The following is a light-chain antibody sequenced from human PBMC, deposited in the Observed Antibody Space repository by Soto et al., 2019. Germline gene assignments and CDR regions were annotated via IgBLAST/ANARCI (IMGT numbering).Light chain of an antibody. V-gene: IGKV1-39*01. CDR3: QQSYSTPIT. CDR2: RAS. CDR1: QTISIY. J-gene: IGKJ5*01. Sequence: DIQMTQSPSSLSASVGDRVTITCRASQTISIYLNWYQQKPGKAPKLLIFRASNLQTEVPSRFTGSGSGTDFALTISSLQPEDFAAYSCQQSYSTPITFGQGTLWRL.